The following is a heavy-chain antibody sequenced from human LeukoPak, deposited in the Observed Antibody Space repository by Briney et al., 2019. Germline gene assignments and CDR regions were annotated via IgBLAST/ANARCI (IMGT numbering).Heavy chain of an antibody. CDR1: GFTFTSYS. CDR3: AKGGKWDVTPFDY. J-gene: IGHJ4*02. D-gene: IGHD1-26*01. CDR2: ISGGGGST. Sequence: GGSLRLSCAASGFTFTSYSMNWVRQAPGKGLEWVSTISGGGGSTYYADSVKGRFTISRDNSKNTLYLQVNSLRAEDAAVYYCAKGGKWDVTPFDYWGQGTLVTVSS. V-gene: IGHV3-23*01.